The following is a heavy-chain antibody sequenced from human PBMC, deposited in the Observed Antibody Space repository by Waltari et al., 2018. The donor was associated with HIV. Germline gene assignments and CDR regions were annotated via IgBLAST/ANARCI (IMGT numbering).Heavy chain of an antibody. CDR2: IYSDGRT. CDR1: GFPVSHNY. V-gene: IGHV3-66*02. J-gene: IGHJ6*02. D-gene: IGHD2-15*01. CDR3: ARGASGRLQARGGYFGLDI. Sequence: EVKVVESGGALVQPGGSLRLSCVGSGFPVSHNYMMWVRQSPGEGLEWVSIIYSDGRTDYRESAKCRFTISRDTSKNAVFLQMNSLRLEDTGIFYCARGASGRLQARGGYFGLDIWGRGTTVTVSS.